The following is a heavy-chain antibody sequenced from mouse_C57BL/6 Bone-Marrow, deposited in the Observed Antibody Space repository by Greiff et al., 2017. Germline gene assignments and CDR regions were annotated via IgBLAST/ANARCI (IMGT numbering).Heavy chain of an antibody. CDR2: IYPGSGNT. Sequence: VQLQQSGPELVKPGASVKISCKASGYSFTSYYIHWVKQRPGQGIEWIGWIYPGSGNTKYNEKFKGQATLTADTSSSTAYMQLSSLTSEVSAVYYCARYYHYYGSSYEGFAYWGQGTLVTVSA. CDR3: ARYYHYYGSSYEGFAY. J-gene: IGHJ3*01. CDR1: GYSFTSYY. D-gene: IGHD1-1*01. V-gene: IGHV1-66*01.